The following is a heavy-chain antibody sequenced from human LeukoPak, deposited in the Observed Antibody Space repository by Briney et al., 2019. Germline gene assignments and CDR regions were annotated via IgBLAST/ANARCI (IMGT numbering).Heavy chain of an antibody. J-gene: IGHJ4*02. Sequence: GGSLRLSCAASGFTFSDYYMSWIRQAPGKGLEWVSYISSSSSTIYYADSVKGRFTISRDNAKNSLYLQMNSLRAEDTAVYYCAKDLYTSRYACCFDYWGQGTLVTVSS. CDR1: GFTFSDYY. V-gene: IGHV3-11*04. CDR2: ISSSSSTI. CDR3: AKDLYTSRYACCFDY. D-gene: IGHD6-13*01.